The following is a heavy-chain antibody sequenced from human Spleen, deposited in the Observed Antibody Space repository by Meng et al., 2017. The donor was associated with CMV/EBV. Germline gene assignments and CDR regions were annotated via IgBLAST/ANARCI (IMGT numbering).Heavy chain of an antibody. CDR1: GFSFEDYA. D-gene: IGHD5-12*01. CDR2: ISWNGGST. Sequence: GGSLRLSCAASGFSFEDYAMHWVRQAPGKGLEWVSGISWNGGSTGYADSVKGRFTISRDNAKNSLFLQMNSLRAEDTALYYCVRVGLAFDYWGQGTLVTVSS. V-gene: IGHV3-9*01. CDR3: VRVGLAFDY. J-gene: IGHJ4*02.